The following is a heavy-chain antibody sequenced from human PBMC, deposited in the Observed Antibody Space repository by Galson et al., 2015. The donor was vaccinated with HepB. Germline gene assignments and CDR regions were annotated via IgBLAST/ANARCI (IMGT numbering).Heavy chain of an antibody. Sequence: SLRLSCAASGFAFSGYAMYWVRQPPGKGLEWVAIIWYDGTNKYYADSVKGRFTISRDNSKNTLYLQMNSLRAEDTAVYYCARDLTTFFFDYWGQGTLVTVSS. CDR3: ARDLTTFFFDY. CDR1: GFAFSGYA. D-gene: IGHD4/OR15-4a*01. V-gene: IGHV3-33*07. CDR2: IWYDGTNK. J-gene: IGHJ4*02.